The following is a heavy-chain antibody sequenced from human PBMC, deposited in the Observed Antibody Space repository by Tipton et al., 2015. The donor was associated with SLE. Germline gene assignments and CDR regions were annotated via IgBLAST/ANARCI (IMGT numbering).Heavy chain of an antibody. V-gene: IGHV3-23*01. J-gene: IGHJ4*02. CDR3: ARLVGDFWSGLYYFDY. CDR1: GFSLRSNA. Sequence: SLRLSCAASGFSLRSNAMNWVRQAPGKGLEWVSSISGSGGSTYYADSGKGRFTISRDNSKNTVFRQMSGLRAEDTALYYCARLVGDFWSGLYYFDYWGQGTLVTVSA. D-gene: IGHD3-3*01. CDR2: ISGSGGST.